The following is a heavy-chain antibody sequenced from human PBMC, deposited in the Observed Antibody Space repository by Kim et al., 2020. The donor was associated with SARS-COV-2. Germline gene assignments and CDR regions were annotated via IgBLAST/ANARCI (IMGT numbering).Heavy chain of an antibody. Sequence: GESLKISCKGSGYSFTSYWISWVRQMPGKGLEWMGRIDPSDSYTNYSPSFQGHVTISADKSISTAYLQWSSLKASDTAMYYCARHPYSSSGSLVGMDVWGQGTTVTVSS. D-gene: IGHD6-6*01. CDR2: IDPSDSYT. V-gene: IGHV5-10-1*01. CDR1: GYSFTSYW. J-gene: IGHJ6*02. CDR3: ARHPYSSSGSLVGMDV.